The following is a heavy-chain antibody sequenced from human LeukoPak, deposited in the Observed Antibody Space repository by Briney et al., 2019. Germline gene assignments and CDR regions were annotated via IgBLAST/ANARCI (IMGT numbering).Heavy chain of an antibody. CDR1: GFTFSSYA. V-gene: IGHV3-23*01. Sequence: GGSLRLSCAASGFTFSSYAMSWVRQAPGKGLEWVSAISGSGGSTYYADSVKGRFTISRDNSKNTLYLQMNSLRAEDTAVYYCAKDGLNIVVVPAAISRNYYYYYMDVWGKGTTVTISS. J-gene: IGHJ6*03. CDR3: AKDGLNIVVVPAAISRNYYYYYMDV. D-gene: IGHD2-2*01. CDR2: ISGSGGST.